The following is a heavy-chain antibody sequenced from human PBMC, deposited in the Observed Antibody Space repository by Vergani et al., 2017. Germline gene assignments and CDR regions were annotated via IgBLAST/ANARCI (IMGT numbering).Heavy chain of an antibody. D-gene: IGHD3-22*01. Sequence: VQLQESGPGLVKPSETLSLTCTVSGYSISSGYYWGWIRQPPGKGLEWIGSIYHSGSTYYNPSLKSRVTISVDTSKNQFSLKLSSVTAADTAVYYCARYEYYYDSSGYFDYWGQGTLVTVSS. CDR1: GYSISSGYY. CDR3: ARYEYYYDSSGYFDY. V-gene: IGHV4-38-2*02. J-gene: IGHJ4*02. CDR2: IYHSGST.